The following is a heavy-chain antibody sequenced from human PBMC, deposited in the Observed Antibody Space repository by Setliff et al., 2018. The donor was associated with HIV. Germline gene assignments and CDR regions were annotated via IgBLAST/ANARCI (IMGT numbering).Heavy chain of an antibody. CDR3: VRDKDYAFDL. CDR1: GFTFSSYS. V-gene: IGHV3-48*04. CDR2: IWNSRPI. J-gene: IGHJ3*01. Sequence: GGSLRLSCSASGFTFSSYSMNWVRQAPGKGLEWASNIWNSRPIYYADSVKGRFTVSRDDAKNSLVLQMNSLRAEDTALYYCVRDKDYAFDLWGQGTMVTVSS.